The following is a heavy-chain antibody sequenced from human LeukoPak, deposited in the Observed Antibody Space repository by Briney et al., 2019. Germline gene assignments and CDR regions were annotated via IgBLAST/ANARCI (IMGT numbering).Heavy chain of an antibody. V-gene: IGHV3-15*01. CDR1: GFTFSNAW. CDR2: IKSKTDGGTT. J-gene: IGHJ4*02. D-gene: IGHD6-13*01. CDR3: TTGIAVSGTTY. Sequence: NAGGSLRLSCAASGFTFSNAWMSWVRQAPGKGLEWVGRIKSKTDGGTTDCAAPVKGRFIISRDDSKNTLYLQMNSLKTEDTAVYYCTTGIAVSGTTYWGQGTLVTVPS.